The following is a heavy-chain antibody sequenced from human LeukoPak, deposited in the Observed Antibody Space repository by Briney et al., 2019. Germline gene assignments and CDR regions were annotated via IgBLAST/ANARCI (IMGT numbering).Heavy chain of an antibody. CDR1: GFTFSSYA. J-gene: IGHJ6*02. V-gene: IGHV3-23*01. Sequence: GASLRLSCAASGFTFSSYAMSWVRQAPGKGLEWVSAISGSGGNTYYADSVKGRFTISRDNSKNTLYLQMNSLRAEDTAVYYCAKDSYSSSSGYYYYGMDVWGQGTTVTVSS. D-gene: IGHD6-6*01. CDR2: ISGSGGNT. CDR3: AKDSYSSSSGYYYYGMDV.